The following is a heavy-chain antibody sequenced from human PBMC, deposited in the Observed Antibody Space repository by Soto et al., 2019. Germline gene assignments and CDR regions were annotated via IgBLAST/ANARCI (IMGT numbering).Heavy chain of an antibody. CDR2: MNPNSGNT. J-gene: IGHJ6*02. Sequence: ASVKVSCKASGYTFTSYDINWVRQATGQGLEWMGWMNPNSGNTGYAQKFQGRVTMTRNTSISTAYMELSSLRSEDTAVYYCARHYGSGSYYYYYYGIDVWGQGTTVTVSS. CDR3: ARHYGSGSYYYYYYGIDV. CDR1: GYTFTSYD. D-gene: IGHD3-10*01. V-gene: IGHV1-8*01.